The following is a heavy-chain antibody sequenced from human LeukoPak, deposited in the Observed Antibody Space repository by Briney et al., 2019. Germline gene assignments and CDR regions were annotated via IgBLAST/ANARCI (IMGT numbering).Heavy chain of an antibody. Sequence: PGGSLRLSCAASGFTFSTYWMSWVRQAPGKGLEWVANIKQDGSDKYYVDSVKGRFTISRDNAQNSLYLQMGSLRAEDTAVYYCARMGGSNWNREVNWFDPWGQGTLVTVSS. D-gene: IGHD1-1*01. J-gene: IGHJ5*02. V-gene: IGHV3-7*01. CDR1: GFTFSTYW. CDR3: ARMGGSNWNREVNWFDP. CDR2: IKQDGSDK.